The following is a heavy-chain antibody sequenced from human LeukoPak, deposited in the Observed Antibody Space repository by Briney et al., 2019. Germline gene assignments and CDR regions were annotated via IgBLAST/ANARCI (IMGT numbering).Heavy chain of an antibody. CDR3: AKGLRLGELLDY. V-gene: IGHV3-23*01. Sequence: PGGSLRLSCAASGFTFSSYAMSWVRQAPGKGLEWVSAISGSGGSTYYADSVKGRFTIYRDNSKNTLYLQMNSLRAEDTAVYYCAKGLRLGELLDYWGQGTLVTVSS. D-gene: IGHD3-16*01. J-gene: IGHJ4*02. CDR2: ISGSGGST. CDR1: GFTFSSYA.